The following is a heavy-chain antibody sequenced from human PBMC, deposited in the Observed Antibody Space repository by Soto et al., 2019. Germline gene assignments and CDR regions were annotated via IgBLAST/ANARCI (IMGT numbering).Heavy chain of an antibody. Sequence: SETLSLTCTVSGGSISSYYWSWIRQPPGKGLEWIGYIYYSGSTNYNPSLKSRVTISVDTSKTQFSLKLSSVTAADTAVYYCARLVVGAKGGNWFDPWGQGTLVTVSS. CDR2: IYYSGST. CDR3: ARLVVGAKGGNWFDP. V-gene: IGHV4-59*08. CDR1: GGSISSYY. J-gene: IGHJ5*02. D-gene: IGHD1-26*01.